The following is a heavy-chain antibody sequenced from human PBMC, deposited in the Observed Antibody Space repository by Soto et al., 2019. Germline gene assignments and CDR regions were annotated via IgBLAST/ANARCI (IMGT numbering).Heavy chain of an antibody. D-gene: IGHD2-2*01. CDR2: IYYSGST. Sequence: PSETLSLTCTVSGGSTSSSSYYWGWIRQPPGRGLEWIGSIYYSGSTYDSPSLKSRVTISVDTSKNQFSLKLSSVTAADTAVYYCASGRHCSSTSCYFVNDAFDIWGQGTMVTVSS. CDR1: GGSTSSSSYY. V-gene: IGHV4-39*01. CDR3: ASGRHCSSTSCYFVNDAFDI. J-gene: IGHJ3*02.